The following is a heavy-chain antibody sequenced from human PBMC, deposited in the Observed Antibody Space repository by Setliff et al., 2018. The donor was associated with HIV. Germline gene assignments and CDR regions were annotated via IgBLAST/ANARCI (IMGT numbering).Heavy chain of an antibody. J-gene: IGHJ6*02. V-gene: IGHV4-38-2*01. CDR2: IYTSGLT. CDR1: GYSISGGYY. Sequence: PSETLSLTCAVPGYSISGGYYWVWIRQPALKGLEWIGRIYTSGLTNYNPSLKSRVTISVDTSKNQVSLKLSSVTASDTAVYYCARARYIVIRGDAGMDVWGPGTTVTVSS. CDR3: ARARYIVIRGDAGMDV. D-gene: IGHD3-10*01.